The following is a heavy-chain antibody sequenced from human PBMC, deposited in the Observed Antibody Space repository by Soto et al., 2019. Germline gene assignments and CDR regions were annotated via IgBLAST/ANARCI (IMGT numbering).Heavy chain of an antibody. CDR3: ARDKEVLLTNYGMAV. CDR2: INQDGSEE. V-gene: IGHV3-7*01. CDR1: GLTFNRFW. J-gene: IGHJ6*02. Sequence: GGSLRLSCAASGLTFNRFWMSWVRQASGKGPEWVASINQDGSEEYYVDSVKGRFTISRDNAKDSLYLHMTGLRVDDTGVYYCARDKEVLLTNYGMAVWGQGTTVTVSS.